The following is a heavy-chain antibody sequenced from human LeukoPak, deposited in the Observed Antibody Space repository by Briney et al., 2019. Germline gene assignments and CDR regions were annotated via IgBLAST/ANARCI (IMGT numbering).Heavy chain of an antibody. V-gene: IGHV4-61*01. D-gene: IGHD3-10*01. CDR2: IYYSGST. Sequence: SETLSLTCTVSGGSVSSGSYYWSWIRQPPGKGLEWIGYIYYSGSTNYNPSLKSRVTISVDTSKNQFSLKLSSVTAADTAVYYCARGGPTRPYYYGSGYICYYYGMDVWGQGTTVTVSS. CDR3: ARGGPTRPYYYGSGYICYYYGMDV. J-gene: IGHJ6*02. CDR1: GGSVSSGSYY.